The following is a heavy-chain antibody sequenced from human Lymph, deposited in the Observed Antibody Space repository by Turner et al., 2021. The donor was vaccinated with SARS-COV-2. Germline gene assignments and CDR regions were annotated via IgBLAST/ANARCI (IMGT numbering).Heavy chain of an antibody. CDR2: IYWDDDN. Sequence: QFPLRESGPTLVKPTQTLTLTCTFPGFSLSTGGVGVGWIRQPPGKALEWLSLIYWDDDNRYSPSLKSRLTITKDTSKNQVVLTMTNMDPIDTATYYCAHTMAVAGTVDFDYWGQGTLVTVSS. V-gene: IGHV2-5*02. CDR3: AHTMAVAGTVDFDY. D-gene: IGHD6-19*01. CDR1: GFSLSTGGVG. J-gene: IGHJ4*02.